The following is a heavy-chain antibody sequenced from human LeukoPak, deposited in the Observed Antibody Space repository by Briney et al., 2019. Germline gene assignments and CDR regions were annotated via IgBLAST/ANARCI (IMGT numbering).Heavy chain of an antibody. CDR1: GGSISSSNW. CDR2: IYHSGST. D-gene: IGHD2-2*01. Sequence: PSETLSLTCAVSGGSISSSNWWSWVRQPPGKGLEWIGEIYHSGSTNYNPSLKSRVTISVDKSKNQFSLKLSSVTAADTAVYYCAKVGSVVIPATAGGHYWGQGTLVTVSS. J-gene: IGHJ4*02. CDR3: AKVGSVVIPATAGGHY. V-gene: IGHV4-4*02.